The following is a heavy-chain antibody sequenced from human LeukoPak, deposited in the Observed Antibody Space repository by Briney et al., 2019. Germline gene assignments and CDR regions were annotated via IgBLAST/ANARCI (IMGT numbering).Heavy chain of an antibody. CDR2: IYYSGSS. J-gene: IGHJ4*02. CDR3: ADGGDAYKTGY. CDR1: GASITDYY. V-gene: IGHV4-59*01. D-gene: IGHD5-24*01. Sequence: SETLSLTCTVSGASITDYYWSWIRQPPPKGLEWIGYIYYSGSSNYNPSLKSRVTLSLDTSQNQFSLKLTSVTAADTAVYYCADGGDAYKTGYWGQVTLVTVSS.